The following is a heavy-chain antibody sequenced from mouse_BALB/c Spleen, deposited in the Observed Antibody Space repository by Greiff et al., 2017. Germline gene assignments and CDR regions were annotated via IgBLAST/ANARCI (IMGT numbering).Heavy chain of an antibody. J-gene: IGHJ3*01. CDR3: ARGGEKSTMITTVAY. D-gene: IGHD2-4*01. CDR1: GYTFTSYW. CDR2: INPSTGYT. Sequence: VKLMESGAELAKPGASVKMSCKASGYTFTSYWMHWVKQRPGQGLEWIGYINPSTGYTEYNQKFKDKATLTADKSSSTAYMQLSSLTSEDSAVYYCARGGEKSTMITTVAYWGQGTLVTVSA. V-gene: IGHV1-7*01.